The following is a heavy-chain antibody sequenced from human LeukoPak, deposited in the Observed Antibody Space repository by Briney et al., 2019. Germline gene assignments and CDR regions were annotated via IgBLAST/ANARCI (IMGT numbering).Heavy chain of an antibody. D-gene: IGHD3-22*01. J-gene: IGHJ4*02. CDR2: IRSDGSST. CDR1: GFTFSRYW. Sequence: GGSLRLSCAASGFTFSRYWMHWVRQAPGKGPVWVSRIRSDGSSTDYADSVKGRFTISRDNAKNTLYLQMSSLRAEDTAVYYCAREQGYYSVPGYWGQGTQVTVSS. V-gene: IGHV3-74*01. CDR3: AREQGYYSVPGY.